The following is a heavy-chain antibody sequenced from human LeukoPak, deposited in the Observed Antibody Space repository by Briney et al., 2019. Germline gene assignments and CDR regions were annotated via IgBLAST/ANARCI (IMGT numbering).Heavy chain of an antibody. CDR3: AKDRDGGYYG. Sequence: PGGSLRLSCAASAFTFRSYAMSWVRQAGGKGLEWVSAISGSGGSTYYADSVKGRFTISRDNSKNTLYLQMNSLRAEDTAVYYCAKDRDGGYYGWGQGTLVTVSS. CDR1: AFTFRSYA. J-gene: IGHJ4*02. V-gene: IGHV3-23*01. CDR2: ISGSGGST. D-gene: IGHD3-22*01.